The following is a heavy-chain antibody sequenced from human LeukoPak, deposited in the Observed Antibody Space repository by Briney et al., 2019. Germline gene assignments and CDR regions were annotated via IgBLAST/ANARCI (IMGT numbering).Heavy chain of an antibody. Sequence: GGSLRLSCAASGVTVSSNYMSCVRQAPGKGLEWVSVIYSGGSTYYADSVKGRFTISRDNSKNTLYLQMNSLRAEDTAVYYCASPGSSGWSSFDYWGQGTLVTVSS. CDR1: GVTVSSNY. J-gene: IGHJ4*02. V-gene: IGHV3-53*01. D-gene: IGHD6-19*01. CDR2: IYSGGST. CDR3: ASPGSSGWSSFDY.